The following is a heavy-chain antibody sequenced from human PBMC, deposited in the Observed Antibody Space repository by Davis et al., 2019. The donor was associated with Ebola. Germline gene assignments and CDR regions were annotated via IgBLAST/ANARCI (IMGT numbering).Heavy chain of an antibody. V-gene: IGHV3-7*03. J-gene: IGHJ1*01. CDR2: IKQDGSEK. CDR3: AKDMIEEGLSSPHPDFQH. Sequence: GGSLRLSCAASGFTFSSYAMHWVRQAPGKGLEWVANIKQDGSEKYYVDSVKGRFTISRDNAKNSLYLQLNSLRAEDTAVYYCAKDMIEEGLSSPHPDFQHWGQGTLVTVSS. CDR1: GFTFSSYA. D-gene: IGHD3-22*01.